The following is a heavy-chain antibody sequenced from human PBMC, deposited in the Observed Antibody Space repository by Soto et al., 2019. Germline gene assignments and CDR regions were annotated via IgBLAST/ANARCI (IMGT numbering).Heavy chain of an antibody. D-gene: IGHD6-13*01. V-gene: IGHV4-4*02. J-gene: IGHJ5*02. Sequence: QVQLQESGPGLVQPSGTLSLTCAVSGDSINNSHWWSWVRQTPGKGLEWIGETYHSGTTNSNPSLKTRVTKSIDKSKNQFSLKMNSVTAADTAVYYCAREVNSSPARGPNWFDPWGQGTLVTVSS. CDR2: TYHSGTT. CDR3: AREVNSSPARGPNWFDP. CDR1: GDSINNSHW.